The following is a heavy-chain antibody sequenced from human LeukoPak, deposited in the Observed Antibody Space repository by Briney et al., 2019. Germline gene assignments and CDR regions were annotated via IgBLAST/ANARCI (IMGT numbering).Heavy chain of an antibody. V-gene: IGHV1-18*01. CDR3: ARDFTPPHCTSTSCPRGGWFDP. Sequence: ASVKVSCKASGYTFNSYAITWVRQAPGQGLEWMGWINPFNANTAYAQNLQGRVTMTTDTSTNTAYMDLRSLGSDDTAVYYCARDFTPPHCTSTSCPRGGWFDPWGQGTLVTVSS. D-gene: IGHD2-2*01. CDR2: INPFNANT. CDR1: GYTFNSYA. J-gene: IGHJ5*02.